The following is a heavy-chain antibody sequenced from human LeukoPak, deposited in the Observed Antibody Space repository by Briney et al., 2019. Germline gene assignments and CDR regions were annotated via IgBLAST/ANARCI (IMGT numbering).Heavy chain of an antibody. Sequence: SETLSLTCTVSGGSISSYYWSWIRQPAGKGLEWIGRIYTSRSTNYNPSLKSRVTMSVDTSKNQFSLKLSSVTAADTAVYYCARVRVTDYYYYMDVWGKGTTVTVSS. CDR2: IYTSRST. CDR3: ARVRVTDYYYYMDV. D-gene: IGHD5-18*01. V-gene: IGHV4-4*07. J-gene: IGHJ6*03. CDR1: GGSISSYY.